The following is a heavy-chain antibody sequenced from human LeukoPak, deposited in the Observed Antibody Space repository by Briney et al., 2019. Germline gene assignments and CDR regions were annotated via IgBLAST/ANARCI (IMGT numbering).Heavy chain of an antibody. V-gene: IGHV4-34*01. CDR1: GGSFSGYY. CDR2: INHSGST. D-gene: IGHD6-13*01. CDR3: ARDPTGYSSSWIWFDP. J-gene: IGHJ5*02. Sequence: SETLSLTCAVYGGSFSGYYWSWIRQPPGKGLEWIGEINHSGSTNYNPSLKSRVTISVDTSKNQFSLKLSSVTAADTAVYYCARDPTGYSSSWIWFDPWGQGTLVTVSS.